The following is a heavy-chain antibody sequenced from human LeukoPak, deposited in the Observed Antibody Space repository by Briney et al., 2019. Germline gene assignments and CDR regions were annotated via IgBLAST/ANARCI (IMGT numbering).Heavy chain of an antibody. CDR3: ARDGGYCSSTSCYLGAATEIDY. CDR1: GFTFSSYG. J-gene: IGHJ4*02. Sequence: GGSLRLSCAASGFTFSSYGMHWVRQAPGKGLEWVAFIRYDGGNKYYADFVKGRFTISRDNSKNTLYLQMNSLRGEDTAVYFCARDGGYCSSTSCYLGAATEIDYWGQGTLVTVSS. V-gene: IGHV3-30*02. CDR2: IRYDGGNK. D-gene: IGHD2-2*01.